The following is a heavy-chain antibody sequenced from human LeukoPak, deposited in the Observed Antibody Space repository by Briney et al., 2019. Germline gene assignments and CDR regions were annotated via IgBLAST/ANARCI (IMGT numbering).Heavy chain of an antibody. CDR1: GFTFDDYA. D-gene: IGHD1-26*01. CDR3: AKGQWELPDSEFDY. J-gene: IGHJ4*02. V-gene: IGHV3-9*03. Sequence: GGSLRLSCGASGFTFDDYAMHWVRQAPGKGPEWVSGISWNSGSIGYADSVKGRFTISRDNAKNSLYLQLNSLRAEDMALHYCAKGQWELPDSEFDYWGQGTLVTVSS. CDR2: ISWNSGSI.